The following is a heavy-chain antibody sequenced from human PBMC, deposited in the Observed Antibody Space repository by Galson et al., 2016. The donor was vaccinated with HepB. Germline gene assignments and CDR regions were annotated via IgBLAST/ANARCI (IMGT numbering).Heavy chain of an antibody. CDR1: GGSFTNYG. D-gene: IGHD2-8*02. V-gene: IGHV1-69*13. Sequence: SVKVSCKASGGSFTNYGISWVRQAPGEGLEWMGGIIPITGSAGYTQKFQGRLTIIADESTNTVYMELSGLRSEDTAVYYCAKGQTTGDLGGIAGLVEAHYYDLAVWGQGTTVTVSS. CDR3: AKGQTTGDLGGIAGLVEAHYYDLAV. CDR2: IIPITGSA. J-gene: IGHJ6*02.